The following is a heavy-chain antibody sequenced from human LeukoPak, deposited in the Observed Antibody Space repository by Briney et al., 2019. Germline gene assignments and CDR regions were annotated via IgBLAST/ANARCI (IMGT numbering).Heavy chain of an antibody. J-gene: IGHJ4*02. D-gene: IGHD3-22*01. CDR2: ISGSGGST. CDR1: GFTFSSYA. Sequence: GGSLRLSCAASGFTFSSYAMNWVRQAPGKGLEWVSAISGSGGSTYYADSVKGRFTISRDNSKNTLYLQMNSLRAEDTAVYYCAKSGYYCDSSGYLYSDYWGQGTLVTVSS. V-gene: IGHV3-23*01. CDR3: AKSGYYCDSSGYLYSDY.